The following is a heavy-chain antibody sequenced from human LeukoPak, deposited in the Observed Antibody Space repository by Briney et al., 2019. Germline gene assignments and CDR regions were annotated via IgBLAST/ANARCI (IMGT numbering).Heavy chain of an antibody. CDR2: ISWDGAGT. Sequence: GSLRLSCAASGFTFDDYTMHWVRQAPGKGLEWVSAISWDGAGTFYADSVKGRFTISRDNAKNSLYLQMNSLRAEDTAVYYCARGGRGYEDAFDIWGQGTMVTVSS. D-gene: IGHD3-22*01. V-gene: IGHV3-43*01. J-gene: IGHJ3*02. CDR1: GFTFDDYT. CDR3: ARGGRGYEDAFDI.